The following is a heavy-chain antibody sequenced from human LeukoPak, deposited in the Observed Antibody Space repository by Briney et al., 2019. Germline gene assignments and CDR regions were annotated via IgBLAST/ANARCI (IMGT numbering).Heavy chain of an antibody. Sequence: SQTLSLTCTVSGGSISSGDYYWSWVRQPPGKGLEWIGSIYYSGSTYYSPSLKSRVTISVDTSKNQFSLKLSSVTAADTAVYYCARVYYDILTGSTDAFDIWGQGTMVTVSS. J-gene: IGHJ3*02. CDR3: ARVYYDILTGSTDAFDI. CDR1: GGSISSGDYY. CDR2: IYYSGST. V-gene: IGHV4-30-4*01. D-gene: IGHD3-9*01.